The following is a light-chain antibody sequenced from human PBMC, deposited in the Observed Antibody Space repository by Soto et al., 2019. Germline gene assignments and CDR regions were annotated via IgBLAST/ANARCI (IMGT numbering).Light chain of an antibody. CDR2: DVT. CDR1: SSDVGGYNS. J-gene: IGLJ1*01. Sequence: QSVLTQPASVSGSPGQSITISCTGTSSDVGGYNSVFWYQQHPGKAPKLMIFDVTSRPSGISDRFPGSKSGNTASLTISGLQAEDEADYYCTSYAGTSTYVFGTGTKVTVL. V-gene: IGLV2-14*03. CDR3: TSYAGTSTYV.